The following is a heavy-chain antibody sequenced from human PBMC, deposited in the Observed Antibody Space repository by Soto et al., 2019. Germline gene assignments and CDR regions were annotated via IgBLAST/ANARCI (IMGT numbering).Heavy chain of an antibody. CDR3: ARDISGVAHYYYSGMAV. J-gene: IGHJ6*02. CDR1: GFTFSSYW. D-gene: IGHD3-3*01. CDR2: IKQDGSEK. Sequence: GGSLRLSCAASGFTFSSYWMSWVRQAPGKGLEGVASIKQDGSEKYYVDSVKGRFTISRDNAKNSLYLQMNSLRAEDTAVYHCARDISGVAHYYYSGMAVWGQGTSVSVS. V-gene: IGHV3-7*01.